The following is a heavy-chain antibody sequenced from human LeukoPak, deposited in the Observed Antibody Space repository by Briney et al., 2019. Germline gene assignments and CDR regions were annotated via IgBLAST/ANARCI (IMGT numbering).Heavy chain of an antibody. CDR3: ARRYMATSAEDFDY. V-gene: IGHV3-9*01. D-gene: IGHD5-24*01. Sequence: GGSLRLSCAASGFTFDDYAMHWVRQAPGKGLEWVSGISWNSGSIGYADSVKGRFTISRDNAKNSLYLQMNSLTAEDAAMYYCARRYMATSAEDFDYWGQGTLVTVSS. CDR1: GFTFDDYA. J-gene: IGHJ4*02. CDR2: ISWNSGSI.